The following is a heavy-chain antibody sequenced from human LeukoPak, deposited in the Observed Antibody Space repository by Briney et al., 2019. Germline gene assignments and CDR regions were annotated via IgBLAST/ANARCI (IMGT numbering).Heavy chain of an antibody. V-gene: IGHV1-2*02. CDR3: ARDPGAGIAAAGRDSEAWFDP. CDR1: GYTFPGYY. D-gene: IGHD6-13*01. CDR2: INPNSGGT. J-gene: IGHJ5*02. Sequence: ASVKVSCKASGYTFPGYYMHWVRQAPGQGLEWMGWINPNSGGTNYAQKFQGRVTMTRDTSISTAYMELSRLRSDDTAVYYCARDPGAGIAAAGRDSEAWFDPWGQRTLVTVSS.